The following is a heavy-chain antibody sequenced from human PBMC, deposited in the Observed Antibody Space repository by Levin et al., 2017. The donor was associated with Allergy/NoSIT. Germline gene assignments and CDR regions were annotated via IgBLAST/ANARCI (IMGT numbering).Heavy chain of an antibody. CDR3: ARASGSFDY. CDR1: GFPFSTYG. Sequence: GGSLRLSCTASGFPFSTYGMHWVRQAPGKGLEWVAVIWSDGSNKYYADSVKGRFTISRDNSKNTLYLQMNSLRAEDMAVYYCARASGSFDYWGQGTLVTVSS. CDR2: IWSDGSNK. V-gene: IGHV3-33*01. J-gene: IGHJ4*02.